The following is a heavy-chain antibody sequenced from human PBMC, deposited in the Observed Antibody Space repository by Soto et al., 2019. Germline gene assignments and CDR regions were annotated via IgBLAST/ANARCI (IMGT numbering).Heavy chain of an antibody. Sequence: EVQLLESGGGLVQPGGSLRLSCAASGFTFSSYAMSWVRQAPGKGLEWVSAISGSGGGTYYAASVKGRFTISRDNSKNTLYXQXXXXRAEDTAVYYCAKCMTTVTTFPFDIWGQGTTVTVSS. J-gene: IGHJ3*02. CDR1: GFTFSSYA. CDR2: ISGSGGGT. D-gene: IGHD4-17*01. CDR3: AKCMTTVTTFPFDI. V-gene: IGHV3-23*01.